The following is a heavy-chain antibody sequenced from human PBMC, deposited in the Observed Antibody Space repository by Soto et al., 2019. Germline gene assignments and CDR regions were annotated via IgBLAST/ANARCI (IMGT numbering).Heavy chain of an antibody. CDR2: IYYTGST. CDR3: ARGLSTWYLDPLDI. D-gene: IGHD6-13*01. Sequence: QVQLQESGPGLVKPSETLSLTCLVSGGSFSNNYWNWIRQPPGGGLEWIGYIYYTGSTNYNPSLTSPVTTSIDTPTTLFSLNLPSLTAADSATYYCARGLSTWYLDPLDIWGRGTLVSVSS. V-gene: IGHV4-59*01. CDR1: GGSFSNNY. J-gene: IGHJ3*02.